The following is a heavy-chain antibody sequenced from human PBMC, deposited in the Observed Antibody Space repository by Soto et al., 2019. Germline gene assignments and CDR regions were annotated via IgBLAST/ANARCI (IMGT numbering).Heavy chain of an antibody. CDR1: GGSISGYY. CDR2: IYYSGST. D-gene: IGHD1-20*01. V-gene: IGHV4-59*08. J-gene: IGHJ6*02. Sequence: SETLSLTCTVSGGSISGYYWSWIRQPPGKGLEWIGYIYYSGSTSYNPSLKSRLTISVDTSKNQFSLKLRSVTAADTAVYYCARARYNWNFYGMDVWGQGTTVTVSS. CDR3: ARARYNWNFYGMDV.